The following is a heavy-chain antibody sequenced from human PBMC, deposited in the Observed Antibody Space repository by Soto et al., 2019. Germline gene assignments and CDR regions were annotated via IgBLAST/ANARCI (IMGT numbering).Heavy chain of an antibody. D-gene: IGHD1-26*01. CDR2: ISTYNGDT. CDR1: GYTFTTSG. CDR3: ARQGSWPYYYYGLDV. V-gene: IGHV1-18*01. J-gene: IGHJ6*02. Sequence: QVQLVQSGPEVRKPGASVKVSCEASGYTFTTSGISWVRQVPGQGLEWMGWISTYNGDTNSAQNFQGRVLMTADTYTGTAYMELMSLKSAAAAVYYCARQGSWPYYYYGLDVWGQGTTVTVSS.